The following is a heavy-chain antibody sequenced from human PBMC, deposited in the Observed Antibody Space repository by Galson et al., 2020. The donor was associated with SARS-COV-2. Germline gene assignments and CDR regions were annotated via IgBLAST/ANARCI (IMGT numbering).Heavy chain of an antibody. D-gene: IGHD5-18*01. CDR3: ARGDTAMVRHDAFDI. J-gene: IGHJ3*02. Sequence: SDTLSLTCAVSGGSISRGGYSWSWIRQPPGKGLEWIGYIYHSGSTYYNPSLKSRVTISVDRSKNQFSLKLSSVTAADTAVYYCARGDTAMVRHDAFDIWGQGTMVTVSS. CDR1: GGSISRGGYS. V-gene: IGHV4-30-2*01. CDR2: IYHSGST.